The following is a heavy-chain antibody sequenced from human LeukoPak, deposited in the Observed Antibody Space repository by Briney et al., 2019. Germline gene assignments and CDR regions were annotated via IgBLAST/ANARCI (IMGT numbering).Heavy chain of an antibody. CDR3: ARGGYGDYRSYYYYMDV. J-gene: IGHJ6*03. CDR2: MNPNSGNT. Sequence: ASVKVSCKASGYTFTSYDINWVRQATGQGLEWMGWMNPNSGNTGYAQKFQGRVTMTRNTSISTAYMELSGLRSEDTAVYYCARGGYGDYRSYYYYMDVWGKGTTVTVSS. V-gene: IGHV1-8*01. CDR1: GYTFTSYD. D-gene: IGHD4-17*01.